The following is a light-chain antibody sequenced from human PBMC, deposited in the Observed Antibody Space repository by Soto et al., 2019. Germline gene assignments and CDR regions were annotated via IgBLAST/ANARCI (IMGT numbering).Light chain of an antibody. CDR3: AAWDDSLSGWV. CDR1: SRDVGGYNW. Sequence: QSALTQPPSASGSPGQSVTISCTGTSRDVGGYNWVSWYQHHPGKVPKLLIYEVDKRPSGVPDRFSGSKSGNTASLAISGLPSEDEADYYCAAWDDSLSGWVFGGGTKLTVL. V-gene: IGLV2-8*01. CDR2: EVD. J-gene: IGLJ3*02.